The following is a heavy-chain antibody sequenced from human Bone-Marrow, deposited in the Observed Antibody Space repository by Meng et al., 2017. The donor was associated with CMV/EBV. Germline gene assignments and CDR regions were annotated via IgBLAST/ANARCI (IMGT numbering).Heavy chain of an antibody. CDR2: IYYSGGT. CDR1: GGPICTEVYY. CDR3: ARQNLLGYCSSTSCYEH. J-gene: IGHJ1*01. V-gene: IGHV4-30-4*01. Sequence: ELGPDLLQHSIPRPRPCPVSGGPICTEVYYRGCLRQPPGQGLEWIGYIYYSGGTYYNPSLKSRVTISGDTSKNQFSPKLRSVTAADTAVYYCARQNLLGYCSSTSCYEHWGQGTLVTVSS. D-gene: IGHD2-2*01.